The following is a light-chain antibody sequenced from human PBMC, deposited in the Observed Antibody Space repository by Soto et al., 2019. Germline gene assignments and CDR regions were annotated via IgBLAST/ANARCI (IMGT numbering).Light chain of an antibody. J-gene: IGKJ5*01. Sequence: EIVMTQSPATLSVSPGERATLSCRASQTILSNLAWYQQKPGQAPRLLIYGASTRATGIPARFSGSASGTEFTLTISSPQSEDFAIYYCQQYNNWPITFGQGTRLEIK. CDR3: QQYNNWPIT. CDR2: GAS. CDR1: QTILSN. V-gene: IGKV3-15*01.